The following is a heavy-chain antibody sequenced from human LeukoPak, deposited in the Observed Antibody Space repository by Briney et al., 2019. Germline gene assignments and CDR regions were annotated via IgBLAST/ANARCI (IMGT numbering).Heavy chain of an antibody. J-gene: IGHJ4*02. Sequence: ASVKVSCKASGYTFTTYAMSWVRQAPGQGLEWMGWINTNTGNPTYAQGFTGRFVFSLDTSVSTAYLQISSLKAEDAAVYYCARDETDLRVGYWGQGTLVTVSS. CDR3: ARDETDLRVGY. D-gene: IGHD3-3*01. CDR2: INTNTGNP. V-gene: IGHV7-4-1*02. CDR1: GYTFTTYA.